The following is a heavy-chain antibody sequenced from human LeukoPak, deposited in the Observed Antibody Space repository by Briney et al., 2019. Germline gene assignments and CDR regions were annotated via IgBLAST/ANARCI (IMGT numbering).Heavy chain of an antibody. V-gene: IGHV3-21*01. CDR1: GFTFSSYS. D-gene: IGHD5-12*01. Sequence: GSLRLSCAASGFTFSSYSMNWVRQAPGKGLEWVSSISSSSSYIYYADSVKGRFTISRDNSKNTLYLQMNSLRAEDTAVYYCARGPSGYHNTGGQGTLVTVSS. CDR2: ISSSSSYI. CDR3: ARGPSGYHNT. J-gene: IGHJ4*02.